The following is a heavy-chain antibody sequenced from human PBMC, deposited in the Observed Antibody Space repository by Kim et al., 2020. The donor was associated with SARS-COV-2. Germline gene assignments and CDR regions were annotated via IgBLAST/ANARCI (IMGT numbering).Heavy chain of an antibody. Sequence: GGSLRLSCAASGFTFSSYGMHWVRQAPGKGLEWVAVISYDGSNKYYADSVKGRFTISRDNSKNTLYLQMNSLRAEDTAVYYCAKDQDTVAGTIYYYYYGMDVWGQGTTVTVSS. CDR3: AKDQDTVAGTIYYYYYGMDV. CDR2: ISYDGSNK. V-gene: IGHV3-30*18. CDR1: GFTFSSYG. J-gene: IGHJ6*02. D-gene: IGHD6-19*01.